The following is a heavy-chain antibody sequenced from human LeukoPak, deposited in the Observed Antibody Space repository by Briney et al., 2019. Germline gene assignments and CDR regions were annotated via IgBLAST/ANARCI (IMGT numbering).Heavy chain of an antibody. CDR3: AKSSFGWFGTVDH. CDR1: GFTFLSYA. D-gene: IGHD3-10*01. Sequence: GGSLRLSCSASGFTFLSYAMHWVRQAPGKGLEYVSATSSDGGSTYYADSVKGRFTISRDNSKNTLYLQMNSLRAEDTAVYYCAKSSFGWFGTVDHWGQGTLVTVSS. J-gene: IGHJ4*02. V-gene: IGHV3-64*04. CDR2: TSSDGGST.